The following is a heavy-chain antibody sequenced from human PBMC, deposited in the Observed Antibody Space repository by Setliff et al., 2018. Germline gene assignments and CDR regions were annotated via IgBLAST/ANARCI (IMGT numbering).Heavy chain of an antibody. CDR2: IYYSGST. V-gene: IGHV4-39*07. CDR1: GGSISSSSYY. Sequence: SETLSLTCTVSGGSISSSSYYWGRIRQSPGKGLEWIGSIYYSGSTYYNPSLKSRVTISVDTSKNQFSLKLSSVTAADTAVYYCARGRGISMIVVVTHDAFDIWGQGTMVTVSS. CDR3: ARGRGISMIVVVTHDAFDI. D-gene: IGHD3-22*01. J-gene: IGHJ3*02.